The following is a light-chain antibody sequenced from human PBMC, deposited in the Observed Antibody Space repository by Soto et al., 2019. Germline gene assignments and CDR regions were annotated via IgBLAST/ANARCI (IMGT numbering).Light chain of an antibody. CDR2: DAS. J-gene: IGKJ1*01. V-gene: IGKV1-5*01. CDR3: QHCDTGWP. Sequence: DIQMTQSPSTLSASVGDRVTITCRSSHNIDRWLAWYQQKPGKAPKLLIYDASTLETGVPSRFSGSGSGREFTLTISSLQPDDFATYYCQHCDTGWPFGKGNKV. CDR1: HNIDRW.